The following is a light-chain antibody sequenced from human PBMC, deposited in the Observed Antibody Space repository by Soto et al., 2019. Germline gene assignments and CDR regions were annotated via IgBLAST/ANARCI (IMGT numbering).Light chain of an antibody. Sequence: DIQMTQSPSSLSASVGDRVTITCRASQSISNYLNWYQQKPGKAPNLLIYAASSLQSGVPSRFSGSGSGTEFTLTISSLQPEDFATYYCQQADTFPLTFGGGTKVDIK. CDR1: QSISNY. CDR3: QQADTFPLT. J-gene: IGKJ4*01. CDR2: AAS. V-gene: IGKV1-39*01.